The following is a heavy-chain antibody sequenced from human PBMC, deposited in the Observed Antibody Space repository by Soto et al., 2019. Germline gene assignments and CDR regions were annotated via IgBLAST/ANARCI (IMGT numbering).Heavy chain of an antibody. CDR1: GGSFSGYY. D-gene: IGHD2-2*01. Sequence: SETLSLTCAVYGGSFSGYYWSWIRQPPGKGLEWIGEINHSGSTNYNPSLKSRVAISVDTSKNQFSLKLSSVTAADTAVYYCARGGGIVVVPAASNWFDPWGQGTLVTVSS. CDR3: ARGGGIVVVPAASNWFDP. CDR2: INHSGST. J-gene: IGHJ5*02. V-gene: IGHV4-34*01.